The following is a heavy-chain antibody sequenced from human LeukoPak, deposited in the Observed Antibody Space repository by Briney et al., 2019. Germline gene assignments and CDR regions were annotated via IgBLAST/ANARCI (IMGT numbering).Heavy chain of an antibody. CDR2: IYYSGST. CDR1: GGSISSYY. J-gene: IGHJ6*02. Sequence: SETLSLTCTVSGGSISSYYWSWIRQPPGKGLEWIGYIYYSGSTNYNPSLKSRITISVDTSKDQFSLKLSSVTAADTAVYYCARRRYYYYGMDVWGQGTTVTVSS. V-gene: IGHV4-59*08. D-gene: IGHD1-20*01. CDR3: ARRRYYYYGMDV.